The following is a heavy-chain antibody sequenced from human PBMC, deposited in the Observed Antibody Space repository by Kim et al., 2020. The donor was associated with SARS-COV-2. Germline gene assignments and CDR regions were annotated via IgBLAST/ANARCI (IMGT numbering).Heavy chain of an antibody. V-gene: IGHV4-61*02. CDR2: NGRT. Sequence: NGRTNTNPALKSRVTSSLDTSKNQFSLKLSSVTAADTAVYYCAREAQLGYWGQGSLVTVSS. CDR3: AREAQLGY. D-gene: IGHD3-16*01. J-gene: IGHJ4*02.